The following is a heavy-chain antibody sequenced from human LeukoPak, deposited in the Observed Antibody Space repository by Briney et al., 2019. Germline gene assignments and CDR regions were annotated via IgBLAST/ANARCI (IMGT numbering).Heavy chain of an antibody. CDR1: GGSISGYY. Sequence: SETLSLTCSVSGGSISGYYWSWIRQPPGKGLEWIGYIHYSGSTNYNPSLKSRVTISVDTSKNQFSLKLSSVTAADTAVYYCARGGWREQWLDPLTFWRYYFDYWGQGTLVTVSS. D-gene: IGHD6-19*01. CDR3: ARGGWREQWLDPLTFWRYYFDY. J-gene: IGHJ4*02. V-gene: IGHV4-59*12. CDR2: IHYSGST.